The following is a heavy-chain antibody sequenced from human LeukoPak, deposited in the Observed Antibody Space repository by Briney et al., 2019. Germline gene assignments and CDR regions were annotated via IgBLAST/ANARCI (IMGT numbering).Heavy chain of an antibody. CDR3: AKDPNYYDSSGYYPVFDY. Sequence: GGSLRLSCAASGFTFRSYWMSWVRQAPGKGLEWVATINQDVSQIKYVDSVKGRFTISRDNAKNSLYLQMNSLRAEDTAVYYCAKDPNYYDSSGYYPVFDYWGQGTLVTVSS. J-gene: IGHJ4*02. V-gene: IGHV3-7*01. CDR1: GFTFRSYW. CDR2: INQDVSQI. D-gene: IGHD3-22*01.